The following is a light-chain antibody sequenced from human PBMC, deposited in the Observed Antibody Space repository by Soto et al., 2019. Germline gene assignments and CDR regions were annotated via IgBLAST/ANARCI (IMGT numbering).Light chain of an antibody. Sequence: DIQMTQSPSTLSASVGDRVTITCRATPSISSWLAWYQQRPGKAPKLLIYKASNLESGVPSRFSGSGSGTEFTLTISSLQPDDFETYFCQQYDSFWTFGQGTKV. CDR1: PSISSW. J-gene: IGKJ1*01. CDR3: QQYDSFWT. V-gene: IGKV1-5*03. CDR2: KAS.